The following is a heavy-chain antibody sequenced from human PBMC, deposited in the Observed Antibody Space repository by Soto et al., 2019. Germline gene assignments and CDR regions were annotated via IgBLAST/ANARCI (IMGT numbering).Heavy chain of an antibody. CDR3: GRGEGGTYYDFWSGYDRGWDYYYGMDV. Sequence: EVQLVESGGGLVKPGGSLRLSCAASGFTFSSYSMNWVRQAPGKGLGWVSSISSSSSYIYYADSVKGRFTISIDNAKNSRCLQMNSVRAEDTAVYYCGRGEGGTYYDFWSGYDRGWDYYYGMDVWGQGTMVTVSS. D-gene: IGHD3-3*01. J-gene: IGHJ6*02. CDR2: ISSSSSYI. CDR1: GFTFSSYS. V-gene: IGHV3-21*01.